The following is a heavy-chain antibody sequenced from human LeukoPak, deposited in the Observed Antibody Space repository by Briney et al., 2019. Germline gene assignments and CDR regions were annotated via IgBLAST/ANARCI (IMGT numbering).Heavy chain of an antibody. CDR2: IYPGDSET. D-gene: IGHD6-19*01. V-gene: IGHV5-51*01. J-gene: IGHJ4*02. CDR3: ARHDSSGWQRPKYYFDY. Sequence: GESLKISCKASGYIFTSYWIGWVRQMPGKGLEWMGIIYPGDSETRYSPSFQGQVTISADKSISTAYLQWSSLKASDTAMYYCARHDSSGWQRPKYYFDYWGQGTLVTVSS. CDR1: GYIFTSYW.